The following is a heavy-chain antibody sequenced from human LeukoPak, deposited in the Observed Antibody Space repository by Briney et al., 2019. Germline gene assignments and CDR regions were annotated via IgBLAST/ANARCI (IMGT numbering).Heavy chain of an antibody. CDR1: GGSISSYY. Sequence: SETLSLTCTVSGGSISSYYWSWIRQPPGKGLEWIGEINHSGSTNYNPSLKSRVTISVDTSKNQFPLKLSSVTAADTAVYYCARAPEYYYDSSGPTDAFDIRGQGTMVTVSS. V-gene: IGHV4-34*01. CDR3: ARAPEYYYDSSGPTDAFDI. CDR2: INHSGST. J-gene: IGHJ3*02. D-gene: IGHD3-22*01.